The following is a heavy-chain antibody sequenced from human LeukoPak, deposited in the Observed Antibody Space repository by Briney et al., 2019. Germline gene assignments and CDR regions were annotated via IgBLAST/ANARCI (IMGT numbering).Heavy chain of an antibody. V-gene: IGHV1-46*01. CDR1: GYTFTTYY. Sequence: ASVKVSCKASGYTFTTYYIHWVRQAPGQGLEWMGIINPSGGSTNYAQKFQGRVTMTEDTSTDTAYMELSSLRSEDTAVYFCATKTPRIIMVRGVIVKGFFDYWGQGTLVTVPS. J-gene: IGHJ4*02. CDR3: ATKTPRIIMVRGVIVKGFFDY. CDR2: INPSGGST. D-gene: IGHD3-10*01.